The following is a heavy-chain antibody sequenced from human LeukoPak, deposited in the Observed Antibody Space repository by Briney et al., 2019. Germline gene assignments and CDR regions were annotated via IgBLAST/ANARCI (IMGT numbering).Heavy chain of an antibody. Sequence: GGSLRLSCAASGFTFSTDCVSWVRQTPEEGLEFVSNIKQDGSVKNYMGSLEGRSTISRDNARESLYLEINSLRADDTAVYYCARDPESSAFDLWGQGALVTVSS. J-gene: IGHJ4*02. V-gene: IGHV3-7*01. CDR3: ARDPESSAFDL. CDR2: IKQDGSVK. D-gene: IGHD5/OR15-5a*01. CDR1: GFTFSTDC.